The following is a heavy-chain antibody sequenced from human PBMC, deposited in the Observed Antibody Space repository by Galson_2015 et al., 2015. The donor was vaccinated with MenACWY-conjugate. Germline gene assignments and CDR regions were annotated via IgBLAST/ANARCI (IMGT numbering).Heavy chain of an antibody. V-gene: IGHV5-51*01. J-gene: IGHJ6*02. CDR1: GYSFTTYW. Sequence: QSGAEVTKPGESLKLSCKASGYSFTTYWIAWVRQMPGKGLEWVALIDPINSNTRYSPSLQGQVTISADESISTAYLQWSSLKASDTATYYCARHPPGGRGMDVWGRGTTVTVSS. D-gene: IGHD3-10*01. CDR3: ARHPPGGRGMDV. CDR2: IDPINSNT.